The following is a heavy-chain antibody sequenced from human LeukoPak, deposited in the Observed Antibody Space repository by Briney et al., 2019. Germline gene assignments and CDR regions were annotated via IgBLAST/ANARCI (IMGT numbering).Heavy chain of an antibody. CDR2: IYYSGST. V-gene: IGHV4-59*01. Sequence: PSETLSLTCTVSGGSINSYYWSWIRQPPGKGLEWIGYIYYSGSTNYNPSLKSRVTISVDTSKNQFSLKLSSVTAADTAVYYCARGDYYGSGSYYWWGQGTLVTVSS. J-gene: IGHJ4*02. CDR1: GGSINSYY. CDR3: ARGDYYGSGSYYW. D-gene: IGHD3-10*01.